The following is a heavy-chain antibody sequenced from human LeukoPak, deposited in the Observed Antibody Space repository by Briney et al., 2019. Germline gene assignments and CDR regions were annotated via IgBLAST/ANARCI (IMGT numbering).Heavy chain of an antibody. V-gene: IGHV4-59*01. CDR2: IYYSGST. J-gene: IGHJ4*02. CDR1: GGSISSYY. D-gene: IGHD4-17*01. CDR3: ARSTTVTTVY. Sequence: SETLSLTCTVSGGSISSYYWSWIRQPPGKGLEWIGYIYYSGSTNYNPSLKSRVTISVDTSKNQFSLKLSSVTAADTAVYYCARSTTVTTVYWGQGTLVTVSS.